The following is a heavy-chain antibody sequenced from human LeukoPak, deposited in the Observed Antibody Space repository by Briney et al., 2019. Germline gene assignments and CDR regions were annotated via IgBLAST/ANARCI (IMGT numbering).Heavy chain of an antibody. Sequence: PGGSLKLSCAASGFTFGSYWMSWVRQAPGKWLEWVANIKQDGSEKYYVDSVKGRFTISRDNAKNSLYLQMNSLRAEDTAVYYCARGGGSPGYWGQGTLVTVSS. J-gene: IGHJ4*02. CDR2: IKQDGSEK. D-gene: IGHD3-16*01. V-gene: IGHV3-7*01. CDR3: ARGGGSPGY. CDR1: GFTFGSYW.